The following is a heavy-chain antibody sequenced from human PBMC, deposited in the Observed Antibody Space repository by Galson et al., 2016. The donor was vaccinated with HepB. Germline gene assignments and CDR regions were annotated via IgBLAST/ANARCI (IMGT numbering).Heavy chain of an antibody. CDR2: LHTSGAT. J-gene: IGHJ4*02. CDR3: AFGEWGLPPC. Sequence: SLRLSCAASGFTFSISAMNWVRQAPGKGLEWVSGLHTSGATYYADSERGRFTISRDNSKNTLYLQMGSLRAEDTAVYYCAFGEWGLPPCWGQGTLVTVSS. CDR1: GFTFSISA. D-gene: IGHD3-10*01. V-gene: IGHV3-23*01.